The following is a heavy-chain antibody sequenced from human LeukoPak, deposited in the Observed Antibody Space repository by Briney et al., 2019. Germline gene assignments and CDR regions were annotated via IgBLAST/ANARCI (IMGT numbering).Heavy chain of an antibody. J-gene: IGHJ4*02. V-gene: IGHV4-34*01. CDR1: GGSFSGYS. CDR3: ARGRHYYGSGSYYTIFDY. D-gene: IGHD3-10*01. Sequence: SETLSLTCAVYGGSFSGYSLSWIRQPPGKGLEWIGEINHSGSTNYNPSLKSRVTISVDTSKNQLSLKLSSGTAADTAVDYCARGRHYYGSGSYYTIFDYGGQGTLVTVSS. CDR2: INHSGST.